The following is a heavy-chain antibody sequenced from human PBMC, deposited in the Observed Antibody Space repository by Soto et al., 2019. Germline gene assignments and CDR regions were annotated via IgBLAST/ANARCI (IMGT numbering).Heavy chain of an antibody. CDR3: ARVMTLTKRVQGGYYDGMDF. CDR1: GYTFTSYG. Sequence: QVQLVQSGAEVKKPGASVKVSCKASGYTFTSYGINWVRQAPGQGLEWMGWISAYNGNTNYAQKLQGRVTMTTVTTTRTAYVELKSMRSDGTAVYDCARVMTLTKRVQGGYYDGMDFWGQGTTVTVSS. J-gene: IGHJ6*02. D-gene: IGHD2-21*02. V-gene: IGHV1-18*01. CDR2: ISAYNGNT.